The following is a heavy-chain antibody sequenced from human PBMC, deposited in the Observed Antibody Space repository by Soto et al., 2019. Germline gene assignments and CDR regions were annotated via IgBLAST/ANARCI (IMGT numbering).Heavy chain of an antibody. J-gene: IGHJ4*02. V-gene: IGHV1-46*03. CDR3: AREYDILTGREYFDY. CDR2: INPSGGST. D-gene: IGHD3-9*01. Sequence: ASVKVSCKASGYTFTSYYMHWVRQAPGQGLEWMGIINPSGGSTSYAQKFQGRVTMTRDTSTSTVYMELSSLRSEDTAVYYCAREYDILTGREYFDYWGQGTLVTVSS. CDR1: GYTFTSYY.